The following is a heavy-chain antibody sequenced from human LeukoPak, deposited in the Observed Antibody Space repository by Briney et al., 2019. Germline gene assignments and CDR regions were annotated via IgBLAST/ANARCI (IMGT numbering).Heavy chain of an antibody. CDR2: INPNSGGT. J-gene: IGHJ4*02. D-gene: IGHD2-8*01. CDR3: ARKDCTNGVCYFDY. V-gene: IGHV1-2*02. Sequence: ASVKVSCKASGYTFTGYYMHWVRQAPGQGLEWMGWINPNSGGTNYAQKFQGRVTMTRDTSISTAYMELSSLRSEDTAVYYCARKDCTNGVCYFDYWGQGTLVTVSS. CDR1: GYTFTGYY.